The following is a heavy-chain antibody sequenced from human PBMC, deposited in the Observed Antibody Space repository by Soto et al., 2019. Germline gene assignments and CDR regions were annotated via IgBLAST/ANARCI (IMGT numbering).Heavy chain of an antibody. CDR3: ARDVKQWLARPGYYYGMDV. V-gene: IGHV3-33*01. CDR1: GFTFSSYG. J-gene: IGHJ6*02. Sequence: QVQLVESGGGVVQPGRSLRLSCAASGFTFSSYGMHWVRQAPGKGLEWVAVIWYDGSNKYYADSVKGRFTISRDNSKNTLYLQMNSLRAEDTAVYYCARDVKQWLARPGYYYGMDVWGQGTTVTVSS. D-gene: IGHD6-19*01. CDR2: IWYDGSNK.